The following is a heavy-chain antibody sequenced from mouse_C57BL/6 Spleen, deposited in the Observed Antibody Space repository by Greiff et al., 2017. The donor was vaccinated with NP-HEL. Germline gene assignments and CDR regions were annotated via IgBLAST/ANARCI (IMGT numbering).Heavy chain of an antibody. CDR2: IDPETGGT. V-gene: IGHV1-15*01. J-gene: IGHJ4*01. D-gene: IGHD2-2*01. CDR1: GYTFTDYE. CDR3: TRSRLSTMVRDYAMDY. Sequence: QVQLQQSGAELVRPGASVTLSCKASGYTFTDYEMHWVKQTPVHGLEWIGAIDPETGGTAYNQKFKGKAILTADKSSSTAYMELRSLTSEDSAVYYCTRSRLSTMVRDYAMDYWGQGTSVTVSS.